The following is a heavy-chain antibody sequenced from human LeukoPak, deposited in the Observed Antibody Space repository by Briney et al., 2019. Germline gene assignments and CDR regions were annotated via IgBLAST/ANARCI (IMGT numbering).Heavy chain of an antibody. V-gene: IGHV3-23*01. CDR3: AKDHNIAVAGTPFDY. CDR1: GFTFSSYA. CDR2: ISGSGGST. J-gene: IGHJ4*02. Sequence: PGGSLRLSCAASGFTFSSYAMSWVRQAPGKGLEWVSAISGSGGSTYYADSVKGRFTISRDKSKNTLYLQMNSLRAEDTAVYYCAKDHNIAVAGTPFDYWGQGTLVTVSS. D-gene: IGHD6-19*01.